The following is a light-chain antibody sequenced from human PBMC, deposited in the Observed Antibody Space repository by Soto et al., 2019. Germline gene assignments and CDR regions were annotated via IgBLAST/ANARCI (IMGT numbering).Light chain of an antibody. Sequence: QSVLTQPASVSGSPGQSITISCTGASSDVGGYNYVSWYQQHPGKAPKLMISEVSNRPSGVSNRFSGSKSGNTASLTISGPQAEDEADYYCSSYTSTSTWVFGGGTKLTVL. CDR1: SSDVGGYNY. J-gene: IGLJ3*02. CDR2: EVS. V-gene: IGLV2-14*01. CDR3: SSYTSTSTWV.